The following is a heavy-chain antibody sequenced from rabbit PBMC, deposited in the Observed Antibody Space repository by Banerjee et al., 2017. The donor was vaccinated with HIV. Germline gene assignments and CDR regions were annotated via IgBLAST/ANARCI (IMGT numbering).Heavy chain of an antibody. CDR3: ARWHSASSSAYPL. CDR1: GFSFSNKYV. V-gene: IGHV1S45*01. J-gene: IGHJ4*01. D-gene: IGHD1-1*01. Sequence: QEQLEESGGDLVKPEGSLTLTCTASGFSFSNKYVMCWVRQAPGKGLEWIACINTITGDTVYATWAKGRFTISKASWTTVTLQMTSLTVADTATYFCARWHSASSSAYPLWGQGTLVTVS. CDR2: INTITGDT.